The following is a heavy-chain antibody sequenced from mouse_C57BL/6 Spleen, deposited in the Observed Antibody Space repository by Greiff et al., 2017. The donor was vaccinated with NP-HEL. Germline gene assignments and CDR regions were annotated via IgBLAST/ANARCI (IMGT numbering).Heavy chain of an antibody. CDR2: INPNNGGT. D-gene: IGHD4-1*01. J-gene: IGHJ1*03. CDR3: ARWTGTDWYFDV. Sequence: EVQLQQSGPELVKPGASVKISCKASGYTFTDYYMNWVKQSHGKSLEWIGDINPNNGGTSYNQKFKGKATLTVDKSSSTAYMELRSLTSEDSAVYYCARWTGTDWYFDVWGIGTTVTVSS. CDR1: GYTFTDYY. V-gene: IGHV1-26*01.